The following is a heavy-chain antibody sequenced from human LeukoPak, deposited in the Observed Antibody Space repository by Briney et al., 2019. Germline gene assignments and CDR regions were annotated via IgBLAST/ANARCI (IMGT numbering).Heavy chain of an antibody. Sequence: ASVKVSCKASGYTFTSYDINWVRQATGQGLEWMGWMNPNSGNTGYAQKFQGRVTMTRNTSISTAYMELSSLRSEDTAVYYCARRVDSTFIHYYYYYMDVWGKGTTVTVSS. CDR3: ARRVDSTFIHYYYYYMDV. D-gene: IGHD3-16*01. CDR2: MNPNSGNT. V-gene: IGHV1-8*01. J-gene: IGHJ6*03. CDR1: GYTFTSYD.